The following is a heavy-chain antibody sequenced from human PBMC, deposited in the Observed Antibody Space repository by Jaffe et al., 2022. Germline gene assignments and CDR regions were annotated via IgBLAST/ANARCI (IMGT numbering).Heavy chain of an antibody. CDR2: IYTSGST. J-gene: IGHJ4*02. V-gene: IGHV4-61*02. Sequence: QVQLQESGPGLVKPSQTLSLTCTVSGGSISSGSYYWSWIRQPAGKGLEWIGRIYTSGSTNYNPSLKSRVTISVDTSKNQFSLKLSSVTAADTAVYYCARSMYCSGGSCYSGVIDYWGQGTLVTVSS. CDR3: ARSMYCSGGSCYSGVIDY. D-gene: IGHD2-15*01. CDR1: GGSISSGSYY.